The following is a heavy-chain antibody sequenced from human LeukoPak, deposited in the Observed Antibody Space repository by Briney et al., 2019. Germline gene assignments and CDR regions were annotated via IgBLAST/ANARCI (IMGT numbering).Heavy chain of an antibody. CDR1: GFTVSSNY. CDR3: ARASSWATPYYFDY. V-gene: IGHV3-66*01. D-gene: IGHD5-12*01. CDR2: IYSGGST. J-gene: IGHJ4*02. Sequence: AGGSLRLSCAASGFTVSSNYMSWVRQAPGKGLEWVSVIYSGGSTYYADSVKGRFTISRDNSKNTLYLQMNSLRAEDTAVYYCARASSWATPYYFDYWGQGTLVTVSS.